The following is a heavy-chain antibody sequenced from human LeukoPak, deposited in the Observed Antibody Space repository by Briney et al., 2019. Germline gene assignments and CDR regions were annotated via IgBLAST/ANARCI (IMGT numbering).Heavy chain of an antibody. J-gene: IGHJ6*02. D-gene: IGHD6-13*01. CDR1: GFTFSSYG. CDR2: ISYDGSNK. V-gene: IGHV3-30*18. Sequence: GGSLRLSCAASGFTFSSYGMHWVRQAPGKGLEWVAVISYDGSNKYYADSVKGRFTISRDNSKNTLYLQMNSLRAEDTAVYYCAKEKLQQQLVRYYYYYGMDVWGQGTTVTVSS. CDR3: AKEKLQQQLVRYYYYYGMDV.